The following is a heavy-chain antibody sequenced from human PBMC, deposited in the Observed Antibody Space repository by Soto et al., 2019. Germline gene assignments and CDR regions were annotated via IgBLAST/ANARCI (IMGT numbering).Heavy chain of an antibody. CDR1: GYPFTDNY. Sequence: GGSVKVYFKVSGYPFTDNYIHLVQQVPGKGLEWMGLVDPEDGQTAYAEKFQGRVTLSADTSTDTAYMQLSGLKSEDTAVYYCAIRRAYRNSWYYFDSWGQGTLVTVSS. V-gene: IGHV1-69-2*01. CDR2: VDPEDGQT. D-gene: IGHD1-7*01. J-gene: IGHJ4*02. CDR3: AIRRAYRNSWYYFDS.